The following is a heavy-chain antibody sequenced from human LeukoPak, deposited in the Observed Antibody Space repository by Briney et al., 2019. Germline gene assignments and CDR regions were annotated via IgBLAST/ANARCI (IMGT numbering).Heavy chain of an antibody. V-gene: IGHV3-23*01. CDR2: ISGSSGST. D-gene: IGHD1-26*01. CDR3: AKLRDSGTTRGCFDY. Sequence: QPGGSLRLSCAASGFTFSNYAMTWVRQAPGKGLEWVSVISGSSGSTYYADSVEGRFTISRDNSKNTLYLQMNSLRVEDTAVYYCAKLRDSGTTRGCFDYWGQGTLVTVSS. J-gene: IGHJ4*02. CDR1: GFTFSNYA.